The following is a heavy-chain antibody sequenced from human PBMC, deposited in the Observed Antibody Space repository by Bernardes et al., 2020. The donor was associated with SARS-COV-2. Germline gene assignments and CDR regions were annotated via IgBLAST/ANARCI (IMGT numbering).Heavy chain of an antibody. CDR2: ITGSSSRT. D-gene: IGHD6-6*01. CDR1: GFIFSSYA. V-gene: IGHV3-23*01. CDR3: VKDPGYSSSSDVLW. Sequence: GGSLRLSCAVSGFIFSSYAMSWVRQAPGKGLEWVSSITGSSSRTYYADSVKGRFTISRDNSNNTLHLQMSSLRAEDTAAYYCVKDPGYSSSSDVLWWGQGTLVTVSA. J-gene: IGHJ1*01.